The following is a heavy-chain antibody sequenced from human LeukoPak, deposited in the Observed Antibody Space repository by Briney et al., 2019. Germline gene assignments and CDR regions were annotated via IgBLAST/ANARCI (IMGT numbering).Heavy chain of an antibody. Sequence: ASVKVSCKASGYTFTSYDINWVRQATGQGLEWMGWMNPNSGNTGYAQKFQGRVTMTRNTSISTAYMELSSLRSEDTAVYYCARGLRGYSGYDNARYLFDYWGQGTLVTVSS. CDR1: GYTFTSYD. CDR3: ARGLRGYSGYDNARYLFDY. J-gene: IGHJ4*02. CDR2: MNPNSGNT. D-gene: IGHD5-12*01. V-gene: IGHV1-8*01.